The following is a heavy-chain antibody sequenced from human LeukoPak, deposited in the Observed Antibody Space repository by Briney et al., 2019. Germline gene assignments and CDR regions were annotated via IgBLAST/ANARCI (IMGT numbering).Heavy chain of an antibody. J-gene: IGHJ4*02. V-gene: IGHV4-59*01. CDR3: ARVGIDYGGNPVDY. CDR1: GASITSYY. CDR2: ILYSGST. Sequence: SETLSLTCTVCGASITSYYWSWIRQPPGKGLEWIGYILYSGSTNYHASLKGRVSISVETSKKQFSLKLSSVTVADRAVYYWARVGIDYGGNPVDYWGEGTLVTVSS. D-gene: IGHD4-23*01.